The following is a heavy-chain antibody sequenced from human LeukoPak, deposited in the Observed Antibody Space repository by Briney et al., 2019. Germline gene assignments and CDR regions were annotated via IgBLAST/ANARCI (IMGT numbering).Heavy chain of an antibody. J-gene: IGHJ4*02. V-gene: IGHV3-48*04. CDR2: ISNSSGTI. Sequence: PGGSLRLSCAASGFTFSSYSMNWVRQAPGKGLEWVSYISNSSGTIYYADSVKGRFTMSKDNTQNSMYLRMNSLRAEDTAVDYWVRELRQWLRFSSFDSWGQGTLVTVSS. CDR3: VRELRQWLRFSSFDS. CDR1: GFTFSSYS. D-gene: IGHD5-12*01.